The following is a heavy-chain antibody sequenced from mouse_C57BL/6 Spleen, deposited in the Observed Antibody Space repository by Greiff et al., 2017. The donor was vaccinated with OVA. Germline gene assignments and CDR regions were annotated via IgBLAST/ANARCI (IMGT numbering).Heavy chain of an antibody. D-gene: IGHD2-4*01. J-gene: IGHJ3*01. V-gene: IGHV1-64*01. CDR1: GYTFTSYW. CDR2: IHPNSGST. Sequence: QVQLQQPGAELVKPGASVKLSCKASGYTFTSYWMHWVKQRPGQGLEWIGMIHPNSGSTNYNEKFKSKATLTVDKSSSTAYMQLSSLTSEDSAVYYCGRGPYDYDVWFADWGQGTLVTVSA. CDR3: GRGPYDYDVWFAD.